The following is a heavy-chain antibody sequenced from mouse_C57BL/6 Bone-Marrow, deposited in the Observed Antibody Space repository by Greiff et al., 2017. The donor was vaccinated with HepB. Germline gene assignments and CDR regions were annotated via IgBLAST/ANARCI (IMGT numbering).Heavy chain of an antibody. Sequence: EVHLVESGGGLVQPGESLKLSCESNEYEFPSHDMSWVRKTPEKRLELVAAINSDGGSTYYPDTMERRFIISRDNTKKTLYLQMISLRSEDTALYYCSWVGYGGRYFDYWGRGTTLTVSS. CDR3: SWVGYGGRYFDY. CDR1: EYEFPSHD. D-gene: IGHD1-2*01. V-gene: IGHV5-2*01. CDR2: INSDGGST. J-gene: IGHJ2*01.